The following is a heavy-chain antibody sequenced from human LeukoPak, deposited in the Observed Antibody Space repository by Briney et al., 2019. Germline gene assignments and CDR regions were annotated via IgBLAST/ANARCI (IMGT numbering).Heavy chain of an antibody. V-gene: IGHV1-69*05. J-gene: IGHJ3*02. D-gene: IGHD1-26*01. CDR1: GGTFSSYA. Sequence: SVKVSCKASGGTFSSYAISWVRQSPGQALEWMGRIIPIFGTANYAQKFQGRVTITTDESTSTAYMELSSLRSEDTAVYYCARAGSYGIDAFDIWGQGTMVTVSS. CDR2: IIPIFGTA. CDR3: ARAGSYGIDAFDI.